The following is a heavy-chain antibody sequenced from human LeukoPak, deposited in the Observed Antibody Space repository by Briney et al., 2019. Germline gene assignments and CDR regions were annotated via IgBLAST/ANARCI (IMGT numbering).Heavy chain of an antibody. Sequence: HGESLKISCKGSGYSFTSYWIGWVRQMPGKGLEWMGIIYPGDSDTRYSPSFQGQVTISADKSISTAYLQWSSLKASDTAMYYCARRDYGSGSYPSSFDYWGQGTLVTVSS. J-gene: IGHJ4*02. CDR1: GYSFTSYW. CDR2: IYPGDSDT. D-gene: IGHD3-10*01. V-gene: IGHV5-51*01. CDR3: ARRDYGSGSYPSSFDY.